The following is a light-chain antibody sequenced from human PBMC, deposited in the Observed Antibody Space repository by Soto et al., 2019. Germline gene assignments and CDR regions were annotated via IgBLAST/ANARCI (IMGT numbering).Light chain of an antibody. V-gene: IGKV3D-15*01. CDR1: QSVGSK. CDR2: DTS. J-gene: IGKJ2*01. CDR3: QQYNNWPPVYT. Sequence: EIVMTQSPATLSVSPGEGATLSCRASQSVGSKVAWYQQRPGQAPRLLIYDTSTRATGIAARFSGSGSGIAFTLTISSLQSEDFAVYDCQQYNNWPPVYTFGQGTKLEIK.